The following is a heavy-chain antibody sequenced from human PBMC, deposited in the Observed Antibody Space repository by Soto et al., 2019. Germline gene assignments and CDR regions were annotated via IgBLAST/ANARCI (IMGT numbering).Heavy chain of an antibody. CDR1: GYTFTSYG. V-gene: IGHV1-18*04. CDR2: ISAYNGNT. CDR3: ARVRHDYVGYYYYYGMDV. Sequence: ASVKVSCKASGYTFTSYGISWVRQAPGQGLEWMGWISAYNGNTNYAQKLQGRVTMTTDTSTSTAYMELRSLRSDDTAVYYCARVRHDYVGYYYYYGMDVWCQGTTVTVSS. D-gene: IGHD4-17*01. J-gene: IGHJ6*02.